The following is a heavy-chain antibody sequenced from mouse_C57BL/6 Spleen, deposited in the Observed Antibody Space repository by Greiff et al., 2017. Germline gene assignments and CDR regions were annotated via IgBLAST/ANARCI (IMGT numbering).Heavy chain of an antibody. J-gene: IGHJ1*03. Sequence: VQLQQSVAELVRPGASVKLSCTASGFNINNTYMHWVQQRPEQGLEWIGRIDPANGTTKYAPKLQGKASITVDTSYYTAYLQLRSLTSEDTAIYYCARNSWYFDVWGTGTTVTVSS. CDR3: ARNSWYFDV. V-gene: IGHV14-3*01. CDR2: IDPANGTT. CDR1: GFNINNTY.